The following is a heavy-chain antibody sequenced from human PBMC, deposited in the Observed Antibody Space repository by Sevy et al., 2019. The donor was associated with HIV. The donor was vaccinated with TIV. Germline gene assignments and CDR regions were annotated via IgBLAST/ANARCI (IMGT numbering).Heavy chain of an antibody. Sequence: GGSLRLSCAASGFTFSSYSMNWVRQAPGKGLEWVSSISSSSSYIYYADSVKGRFTISRDNAKNSLYLQMNSLRAEDTAVYYCARAFIVGATNDAFDIWGQGTMVTVSS. V-gene: IGHV3-21*01. D-gene: IGHD1-26*01. CDR2: ISSSSSYI. J-gene: IGHJ3*02. CDR1: GFTFSSYS. CDR3: ARAFIVGATNDAFDI.